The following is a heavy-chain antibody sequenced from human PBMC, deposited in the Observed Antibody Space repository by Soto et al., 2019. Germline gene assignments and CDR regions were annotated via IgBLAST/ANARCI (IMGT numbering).Heavy chain of an antibody. J-gene: IGHJ6*03. D-gene: IGHD2-2*01. CDR3: ARDLGEYQLPNYYYYYMDV. CDR1: GFTFSSYW. Sequence: GGSLRLSCAASGFTFSSYWMHWVRQAPGKGLVWVSRINSDGSSTSYADSVKGRFTISRDNAKNTLYLQMNSLRAEDTAVYYCARDLGEYQLPNYYYYYMDVWGKGTTVTVSS. CDR2: INSDGSST. V-gene: IGHV3-74*01.